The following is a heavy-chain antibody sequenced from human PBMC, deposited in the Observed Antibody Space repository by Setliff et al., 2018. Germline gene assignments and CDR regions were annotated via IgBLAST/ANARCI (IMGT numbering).Heavy chain of an antibody. CDR1: GYTFAGYY. J-gene: IGHJ3*02. D-gene: IGHD3-10*01. V-gene: IGHV1-2*06. Sequence: ASVKVSCKASGYTFAGYYIHWVRQTPGQGLEWMGHINPIGGGATYAQKFHGRVTMTRDSSTSTDYMELNSLGADDTAIYFCARDLNRWFGEFAFDIWGQGTMVTVSS. CDR2: INPIGGGA. CDR3: ARDLNRWFGEFAFDI.